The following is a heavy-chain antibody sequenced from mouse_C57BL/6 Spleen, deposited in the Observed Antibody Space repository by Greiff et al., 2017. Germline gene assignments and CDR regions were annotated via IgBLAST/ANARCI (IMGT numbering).Heavy chain of an antibody. J-gene: IGHJ1*03. CDR3: VRQDYAGDPWYFDV. D-gene: IGHD2-4*01. CDR1: GFSFNTYA. CDR2: IRSKSNNYAT. V-gene: IGHV10-1*01. Sequence: EVQLQESGGGLVQPKGSLKLSCAASGFSFNTYAMNWVRQAPGKGLEWVARIRSKSNNYATYYADSVKDRFTISRDDSESMLYLQMNNLKTEDTAMYYCVRQDYAGDPWYFDVWGKGTTVTVSS.